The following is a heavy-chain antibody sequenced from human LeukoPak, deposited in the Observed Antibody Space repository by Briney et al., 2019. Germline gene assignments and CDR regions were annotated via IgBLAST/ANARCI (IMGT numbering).Heavy chain of an antibody. D-gene: IGHD1-26*01. J-gene: IGHJ4*02. V-gene: IGHV4-61*02. CDR3: ARDPDLYSGSHPGFDY. CDR1: GGSTSSGSYY. CDR2: IYTSGST. Sequence: PSETLSLTCTVSGGSTSSGSYYWSWIRQPAGKGLEWIGRIYTSGSTNYNPSLKSRVTISVDTSKNQFSLKLSSVTAADTAVYYCARDPDLYSGSHPGFDYWGQGTLVTVSS.